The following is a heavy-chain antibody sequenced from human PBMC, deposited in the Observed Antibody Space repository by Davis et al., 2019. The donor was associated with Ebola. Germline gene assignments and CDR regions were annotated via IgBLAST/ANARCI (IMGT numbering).Heavy chain of an antibody. V-gene: IGHV4-39*07. Sequence: SETLSLTCTVSGGSISSSSYYWGWIRQPPGKGLEWIGSIYYSGSTNYNPSLKSRVTISVDTSKNQFSLKLSSVTAADTAVYYCARVPLTTVTPDAFDIWGQGTMVTVSS. CDR2: IYYSGST. CDR3: ARVPLTTVTPDAFDI. CDR1: GGSISSSSYY. D-gene: IGHD4-17*01. J-gene: IGHJ3*02.